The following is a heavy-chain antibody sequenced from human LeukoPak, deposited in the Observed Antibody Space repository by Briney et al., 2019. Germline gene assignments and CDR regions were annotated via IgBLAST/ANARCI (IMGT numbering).Heavy chain of an antibody. CDR3: ARAGGYYIQAGFDP. V-gene: IGHV4-34*01. J-gene: IGHJ5*02. Sequence: SETLSLTCAVYGGSFSGYYWSWIRQPPGKGLEWIGEINHSGSTNYNPSPKSRVTISVDTSKNQFSLTLSSVTAADTAVYYCARAGGYYIQAGFDPWGQGTLVTVSS. D-gene: IGHD3-22*01. CDR2: INHSGST. CDR1: GGSFSGYY.